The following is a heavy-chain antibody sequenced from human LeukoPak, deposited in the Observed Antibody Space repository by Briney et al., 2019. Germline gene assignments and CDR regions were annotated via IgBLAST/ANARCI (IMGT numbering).Heavy chain of an antibody. D-gene: IGHD6-13*01. Sequence: GSSVKVSCKASGGTFSSYAISWMRQAPGQGLEWMGGIIPIFGTANYAQKFQGRVTITADESTSTAYMELSSLRSEDTAVYYCARGTRTEIAAPFDYWGQGTLVTVSS. J-gene: IGHJ4*02. V-gene: IGHV1-69*01. CDR2: IIPIFGTA. CDR3: ARGTRTEIAAPFDY. CDR1: GGTFSSYA.